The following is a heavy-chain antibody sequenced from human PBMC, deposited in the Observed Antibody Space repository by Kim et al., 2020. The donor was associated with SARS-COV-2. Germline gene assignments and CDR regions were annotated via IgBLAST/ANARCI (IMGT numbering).Heavy chain of an antibody. CDR3: ARDPAMVTLFDY. Sequence: SYADPVKDRFTISRDNAKNTLYLQMNRLRAEDTAVYYCARDPAMVTLFDYWGQGTLVTVSS. J-gene: IGHJ4*02. V-gene: IGHV3-74*01. D-gene: IGHD5-18*01.